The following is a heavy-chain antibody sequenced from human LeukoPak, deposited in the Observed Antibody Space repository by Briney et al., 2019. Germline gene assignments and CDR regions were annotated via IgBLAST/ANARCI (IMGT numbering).Heavy chain of an antibody. D-gene: IGHD4/OR15-4a*01. CDR2: IYSDNT. Sequence: PGGSLRLSCTVSGFTVSSNSMSWVRQAPGKRLEWVSFIYSDNTHYSDSVKGRFTISSDNSKNTLYLQMNSLRAEDTAVYYCARRAGAYSHPYDYWGQGTLVTVSS. J-gene: IGHJ4*02. CDR1: GFTVSSNS. CDR3: ARRAGAYSHPYDY. V-gene: IGHV3-53*01.